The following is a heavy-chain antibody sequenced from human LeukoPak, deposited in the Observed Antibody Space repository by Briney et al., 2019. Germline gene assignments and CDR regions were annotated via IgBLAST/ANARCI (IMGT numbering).Heavy chain of an antibody. J-gene: IGHJ4*02. V-gene: IGHV6-1*01. CDR1: GDSVSSNSAA. D-gene: IGHD6-19*01. CDR2: TYYRSKWYN. CDR3: ARSLLGAVAGTIAYFDY. Sequence: LQTLSLNCAISGDSVSSNSAAWNWIRQSPSRGLEWLGRTYYRSKWYNDYAVSVKSRITINPDTSKNQFSLQLNSVTPEDTAVYYCARSLLGAVAGTIAYFDYWGQGTLVTVSS.